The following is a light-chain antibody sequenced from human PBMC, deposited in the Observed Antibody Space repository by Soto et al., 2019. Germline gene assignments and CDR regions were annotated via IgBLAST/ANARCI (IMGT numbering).Light chain of an antibody. J-gene: IGLJ2*01. CDR1: SSDVGEENY. Sequence: QSVLTQPPSASGSPGQSVTFTCSGTSSDVGEENYVSWYQQHPGKVPKLILYEVSKRPSGVPDRFSGSRSGNTASLTVSGLQAEDEADYYCSSFAGSPVVFGGGTKLTV. CDR2: EVS. CDR3: SSFAGSPVV. V-gene: IGLV2-8*01.